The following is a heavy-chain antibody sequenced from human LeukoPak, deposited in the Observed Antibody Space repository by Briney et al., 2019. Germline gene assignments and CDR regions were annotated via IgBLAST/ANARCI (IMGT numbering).Heavy chain of an antibody. CDR2: ISSSGSYV. V-gene: IGHV3-21*01. D-gene: IGHD1-7*01. J-gene: IGHJ4*02. CDR1: GFTFNSYA. CDR3: AKAPHSELLLIDF. Sequence: GGSLRLSCAASGFTFNSYAMNWVRQAPGKGLEWVSSISSSGSYVYYPDSLKGRFTISRDSAKNSLFLQMNSLRAEDTAVYYCAKAPHSELLLIDFWGQGTLVTVSS.